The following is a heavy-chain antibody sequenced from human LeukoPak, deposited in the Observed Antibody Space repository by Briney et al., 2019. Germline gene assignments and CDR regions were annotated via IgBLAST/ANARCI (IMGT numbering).Heavy chain of an antibody. CDR3: ARGFTLADAFDL. D-gene: IGHD2-15*01. CDR2: IYHSGST. Sequence: KPSRTLSLTCAVSGGSISSSNWWSWVRQPPGKGLEWIGEIYHSGSTNYNRSLKGRLTISVDKSKNQFSLKLSSVTAADTAVYYCARGFTLADAFDLWGQGTMVTVSS. CDR1: GGSISSSNW. V-gene: IGHV4-4*02. J-gene: IGHJ3*01.